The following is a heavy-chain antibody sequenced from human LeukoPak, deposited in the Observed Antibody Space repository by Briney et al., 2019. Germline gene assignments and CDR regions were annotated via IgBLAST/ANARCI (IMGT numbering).Heavy chain of an antibody. V-gene: IGHV4-59*01. Sequence: PSEPLSLTCTVSGGSISDDNWSWLRQPPGKGLEWIAYIHYSGTTNHNPPLKSRVTISIDTSKKQFSLKVSSVTAADTAVYYCARGAGWYNYWGQGTLVTVSS. D-gene: IGHD6-19*01. CDR2: IHYSGTT. CDR3: ARGAGWYNY. CDR1: GGSISDDN. J-gene: IGHJ4*02.